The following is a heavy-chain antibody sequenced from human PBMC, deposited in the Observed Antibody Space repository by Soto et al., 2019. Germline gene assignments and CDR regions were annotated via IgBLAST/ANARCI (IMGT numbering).Heavy chain of an antibody. Sequence: GGSLRLSCAASGFTISSNWMHWVRQAPGKGLVWVSRIDDEGRGTSYADSVKGRFTISRDVAKNTVYLQMNSLRVEDTAVYYCATVFDYWGQGTPVTVSS. CDR2: IDDEGRGT. CDR1: GFTISSNW. CDR3: ATVFDY. J-gene: IGHJ4*02. V-gene: IGHV3-74*01.